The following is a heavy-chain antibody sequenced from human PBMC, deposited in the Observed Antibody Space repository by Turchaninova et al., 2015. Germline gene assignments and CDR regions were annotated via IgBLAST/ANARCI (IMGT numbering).Heavy chain of an antibody. CDR3: ARESAVGGRFFDY. CDR2: INTDGSSR. D-gene: IGHD6-19*01. J-gene: IGHJ4*02. Sequence: EVQLVESGGGLVQPGGSLRLSCAASGFTFSNYWMHWVRQSPGNGLLWISRINTDGSSRNEADPVKGRFAISRDNDKKTLYLQMNSLRAEDTAVYYCARESAVGGRFFDYWGQGTLVTVSS. V-gene: IGHV3-74*01. CDR1: GFTFSNYW.